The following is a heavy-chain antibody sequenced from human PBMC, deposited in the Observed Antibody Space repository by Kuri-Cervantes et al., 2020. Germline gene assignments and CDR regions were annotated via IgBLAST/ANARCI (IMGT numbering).Heavy chain of an antibody. CDR3: ARACASGYDYTPAYFDY. D-gene: IGHD5-12*01. Sequence: SETLSLTCTVSGGSISSGGYYWSWIRQPPGKGLEWIGYIYYSGSTYYNPSLKSRVTISVATSKNQFSLKLSSVTAADTAVYYCARACASGYDYTPAYFDYWGHGTLVTVSS. J-gene: IGHJ4*01. V-gene: IGHV4-30-4*01. CDR2: IYYSGST. CDR1: GGSISSGGYY.